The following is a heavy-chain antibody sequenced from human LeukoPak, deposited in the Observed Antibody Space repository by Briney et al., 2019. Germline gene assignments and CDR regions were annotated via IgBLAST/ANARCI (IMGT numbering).Heavy chain of an antibody. CDR3: ARVLGRPPYYFDY. Sequence: GGSLRLSCAASGFTFSSYWMHWVRQAPGKRLVWVSRINSDGSSTSYADSVKGRFTISRDNAKNTLYLQMNSLRAEDTAVYYCARVLGRPPYYFDYWGQGTLVTVSS. J-gene: IGHJ4*02. V-gene: IGHV3-74*01. CDR2: INSDGSST. D-gene: IGHD3-16*01. CDR1: GFTFSSYW.